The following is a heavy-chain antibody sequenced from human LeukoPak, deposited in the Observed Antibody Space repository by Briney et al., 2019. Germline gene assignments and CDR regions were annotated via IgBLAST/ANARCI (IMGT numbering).Heavy chain of an antibody. CDR2: ISGSGTTA. J-gene: IGHJ6*02. Sequence: GGSLRLSCAASGFAFSAYGMSWVRQAPWKGLEWLSVISGSGTTAYYTDSVRGRFTISRANSRNTVYLQMNSLKTEDTAVYFCAKDLPPGTDTMDVWGQGTTVTVSS. V-gene: IGHV3-23*01. CDR1: GFAFSAYG. D-gene: IGHD1-14*01. CDR3: AKDLPPGTDTMDV.